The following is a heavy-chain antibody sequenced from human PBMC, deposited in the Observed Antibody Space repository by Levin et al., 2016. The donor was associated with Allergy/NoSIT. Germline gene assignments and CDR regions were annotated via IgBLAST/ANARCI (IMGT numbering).Heavy chain of an antibody. D-gene: IGHD2-2*01. V-gene: IGHV1-2*06. J-gene: IGHJ6*03. CDR2: INPNSGGT. Sequence: WVRQAPGQGLEWMGRINPNSGGTNYAQKFQGRVTMTRDTSISTAYMELSRLRSDDTAVYYCARDHRVPAYYYYYMDVWGKGTTVTVSS. CDR3: ARDHRVPAYYYYYMDV.